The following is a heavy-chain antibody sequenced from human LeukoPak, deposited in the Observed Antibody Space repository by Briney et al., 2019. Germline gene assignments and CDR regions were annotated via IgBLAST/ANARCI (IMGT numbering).Heavy chain of an antibody. Sequence: GGSLRLSCAASGFTFSSYGMHWVRQAPGKGLEWVAFIRYDGSNKYYADSVRRRFTISRDNSKNTPYLQMNSLRAEDTAVYYCAKERLLRAVAGDYFDYWGQGTLVTVS. CDR1: GFTFSSYG. CDR3: AKERLLRAVAGDYFDY. J-gene: IGHJ4*02. D-gene: IGHD6-19*01. V-gene: IGHV3-30*02. CDR2: IRYDGSNK.